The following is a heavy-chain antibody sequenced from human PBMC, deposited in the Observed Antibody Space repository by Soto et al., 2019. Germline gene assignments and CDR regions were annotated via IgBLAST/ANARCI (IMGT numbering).Heavy chain of an antibody. J-gene: IGHJ5*02. Sequence: QVQLQESGPGLVKTSETLSLTCTVSGGSIDGYYWTWIRQTAGKGLEWIGRKFISGSHKYNPSLQSRVTMSVDSSKNQFSLTLTSVAAADTAVYYCVRDSPGLVPPNWFDPWGQGTLVTVSS. CDR2: KFISGSH. V-gene: IGHV4-4*07. CDR3: VRDSPGLVPPNWFDP. CDR1: GGSIDGYY. D-gene: IGHD1-1*01.